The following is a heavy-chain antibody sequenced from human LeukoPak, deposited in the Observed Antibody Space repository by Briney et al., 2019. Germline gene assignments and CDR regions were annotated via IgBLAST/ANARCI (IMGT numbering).Heavy chain of an antibody. CDR3: ARGRTKYYYGSSPEFDP. V-gene: IGHV1-18*01. D-gene: IGHD3-10*01. CDR1: GYTFTSYG. CDR2: ISAYNGNT. J-gene: IGHJ5*02. Sequence: GASVKVSCKASGYTFTSYGISWVRQAPGQGLEWMGWISAYNGNTNYAQKLQGRVTMTTDTSTSTAYMELRSLRSDDTAVYYCARGRTKYYYGSSPEFDPWGQGTLVTVSS.